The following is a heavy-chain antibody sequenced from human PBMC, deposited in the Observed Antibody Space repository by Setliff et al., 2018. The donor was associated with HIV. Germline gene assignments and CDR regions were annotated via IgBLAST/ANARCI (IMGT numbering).Heavy chain of an antibody. V-gene: IGHV4-31*03. D-gene: IGHD2-15*01. Sequence: SETLSLTCTVSGGSITNNNYLWSWVRQHPEKGLEWIDYIHHSGNAYYTPSLQSRATISVDTSKNQFSLKLNSVSAADTAVYFFAREVDKRQDSDAFDIWGPGTMVTVSS. CDR3: AREVDKRQDSDAFDI. CDR2: IHHSGNA. CDR1: GGSITNNNYL. J-gene: IGHJ3*02.